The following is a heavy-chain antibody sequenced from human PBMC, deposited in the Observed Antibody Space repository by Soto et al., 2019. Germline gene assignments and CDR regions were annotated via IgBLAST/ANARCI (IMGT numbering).Heavy chain of an antibody. J-gene: IGHJ6*02. CDR1: GYTFTSYG. CDR2: ISAYNGNT. CDR3: AREPPTYSSSWFPYYYYGMDV. D-gene: IGHD6-13*01. Sequence: QVQLVQSGAEVKKPGASVKVSCKASGYTFTSYGISWVRQAPGQVLEWMGWISAYNGNTNYAQKLQGRVTMTTDTTTSTAYMALRSLRSDDTAVYYCAREPPTYSSSWFPYYYYGMDVWGQGTTVTVSS. V-gene: IGHV1-18*01.